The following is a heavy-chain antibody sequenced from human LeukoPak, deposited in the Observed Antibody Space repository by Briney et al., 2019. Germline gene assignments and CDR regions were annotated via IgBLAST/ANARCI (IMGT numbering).Heavy chain of an antibody. Sequence: ASVTDSCMASGYIFTAYYLHWVRQAPGQGPEWMGWIKADSGDTNYARKFQGRVTMTGDTSITTVYMELSSLTSDDTAVYYCTRIGDGYPYWGQGSLVTVSS. D-gene: IGHD5-24*01. CDR1: GYIFTAYY. V-gene: IGHV1-2*02. CDR3: TRIGDGYPY. CDR2: IKADSGDT. J-gene: IGHJ4*02.